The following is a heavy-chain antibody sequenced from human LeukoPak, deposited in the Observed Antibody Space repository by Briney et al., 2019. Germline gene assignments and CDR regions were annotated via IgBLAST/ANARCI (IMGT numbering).Heavy chain of an antibody. CDR2: IYYSGIT. CDR3: ARGGGGSSTVTIYWFVS. Sequence: SETLSLTCSVSGGSISRSDYYWRWIRQPPGKGLEWIGYIYYSGITYYNPSLKSRVTISVDTSKNQFSLKLSSVTAADTAVYYCARGGGGSSTVTIYWFVSWGQGTLVTVSS. D-gene: IGHD4-17*01. V-gene: IGHV4-30-4*01. CDR1: GGSISRSDYY. J-gene: IGHJ4*02.